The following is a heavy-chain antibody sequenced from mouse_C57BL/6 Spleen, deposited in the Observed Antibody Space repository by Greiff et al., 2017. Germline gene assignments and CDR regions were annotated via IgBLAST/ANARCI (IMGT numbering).Heavy chain of an antibody. CDR3: ARGVTTVVGARDY. J-gene: IGHJ4*01. CDR2: ISSGSSTI. Sequence: EVKLEESGGGLVKPGGSLKLSCAASGFTFSDYGLHWVRQAPEKGLEWVAYISSGSSTIYYADTVKGRFAISRDNAKNTLFLQMASLRSEDTAMYYCARGVTTVVGARDYWGQGTSVTVSS. D-gene: IGHD1-1*01. V-gene: IGHV5-17*01. CDR1: GFTFSDYG.